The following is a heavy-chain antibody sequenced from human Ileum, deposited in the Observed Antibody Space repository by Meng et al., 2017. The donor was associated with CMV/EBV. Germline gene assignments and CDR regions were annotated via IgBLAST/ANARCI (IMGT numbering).Heavy chain of an antibody. D-gene: IGHD6-6*01. V-gene: IGHV6-1*01. CDR3: ARESELLRFDH. Sequence: LQSSTQPFLHPSHLLSTTDDIAGDVSSTNNVAWNWIRRSPLEGIGWMGRTANRSKWAYEYSVSVKRRITISTDTSKNQFSLHLRSVTPEDTAIYYCARESELLRFDHWGQGTLVTVSS. J-gene: IGHJ4*02. CDR1: GDVSSTNNVA. CDR2: TANRSKWAY.